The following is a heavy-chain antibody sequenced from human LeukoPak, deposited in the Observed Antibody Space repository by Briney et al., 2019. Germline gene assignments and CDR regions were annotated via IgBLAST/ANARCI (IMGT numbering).Heavy chain of an antibody. Sequence: PSETLSLTCTVSGGSISSYYWSWIRQPPGKGLEWIGYIYYSGSTNYNPSLKSRVTISVDTSKNQFSLKLSSVTAADTAVYYCARVGGTSNSPFDYWGQGTLVTVSS. CDR1: GGSISSYY. CDR2: IYYSGST. J-gene: IGHJ4*02. CDR3: ARVGGTSNSPFDY. V-gene: IGHV4-59*08. D-gene: IGHD2-2*01.